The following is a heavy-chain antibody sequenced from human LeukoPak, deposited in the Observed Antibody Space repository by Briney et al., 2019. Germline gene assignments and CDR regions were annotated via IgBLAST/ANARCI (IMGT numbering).Heavy chain of an antibody. V-gene: IGHV3-66*01. CDR1: GFTVSSNY. J-gene: IGHJ4*02. CDR2: IYSGGST. D-gene: IGHD3-10*01. CDR3: ARAGHSRFSDARSYYSSLDIGY. Sequence: GGSLRLSCAASGFTVSSNYMSWVRQAPGKGLEWVSVIYSGGSTYYADSVKGRFTISRDNSKNTLYLQMNSLRTEDSGVYYCARAGHSRFSDARSYYSSLDIGYWGQGTLVTVSS.